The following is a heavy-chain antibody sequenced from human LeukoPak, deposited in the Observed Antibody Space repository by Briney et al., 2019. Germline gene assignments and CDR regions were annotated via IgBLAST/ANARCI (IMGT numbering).Heavy chain of an antibody. CDR2: IYSGGNT. J-gene: IGHJ2*01. CDR3: AREKGITYYYDSSGPFDL. CDR1: GFTFGSYA. Sequence: GGSLRLSCAASGFTFGSYAMTWVRQAPGKGLEWVSVIYSGGNTYYADSVKGRFTISRDNSKNTLYLQMNSLRAEDTAVYYCAREKGITYYYDSSGPFDLWGRGTLVIVSS. D-gene: IGHD3-22*01. V-gene: IGHV3-53*01.